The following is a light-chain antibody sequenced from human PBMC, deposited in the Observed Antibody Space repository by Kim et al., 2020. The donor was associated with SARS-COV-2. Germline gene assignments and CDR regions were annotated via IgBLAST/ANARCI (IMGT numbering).Light chain of an antibody. CDR2: DVS. CDR3: SSYTSRNTVV. V-gene: IGLV2-14*01. CDR1: SSDVGGYKY. Sequence: QSALTQPASVSGSPGQSITISCTGTSSDVGGYKYVSWYQQHPGKAPQLMIHDVSDRPSGVSNRFSASKSGNTASLTISGLQAEDEADYYCSSYTSRNTVVFGGGTKVTVL. J-gene: IGLJ2*01.